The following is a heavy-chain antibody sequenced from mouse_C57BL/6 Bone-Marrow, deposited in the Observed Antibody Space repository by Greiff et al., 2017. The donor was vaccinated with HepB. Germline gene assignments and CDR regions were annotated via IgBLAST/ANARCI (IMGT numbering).Heavy chain of an antibody. J-gene: IGHJ4*01. Sequence: EVKVVESGGGLVKPGGSLKLSCAASGFTFSSYAMSWVRQTPEKRLEWVATISDGGSYTYYPDNVKGRFTISRDNAKNNLYLQMSHLKSEDTAMYYCARDPSTGYYSNYDYAMDYWGQGTSVTVSS. D-gene: IGHD2-5*01. CDR3: ARDPSTGYYSNYDYAMDY. CDR1: GFTFSSYA. CDR2: ISDGGSYT. V-gene: IGHV5-4*01.